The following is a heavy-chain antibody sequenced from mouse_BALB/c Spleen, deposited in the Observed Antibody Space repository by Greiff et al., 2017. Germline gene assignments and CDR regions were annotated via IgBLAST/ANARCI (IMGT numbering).Heavy chain of an antibody. J-gene: IGHJ2*01. CDR1: GFTFSSYT. CDR2: ISSGGSYT. V-gene: IGHV5-6-4*01. Sequence: EVKVVESGGGLVKPGGSLKLSCAASGFTFSSYTMSWVRQTPEKRLEWVATISSGGSYTYYPDSVKGRFTISRDNAKNTLYLQMSSLKSEDTAMYYCTRDRDGYDYFDYWGQGTTLTVSS. CDR3: TRDRDGYDYFDY. D-gene: IGHD2-2*01.